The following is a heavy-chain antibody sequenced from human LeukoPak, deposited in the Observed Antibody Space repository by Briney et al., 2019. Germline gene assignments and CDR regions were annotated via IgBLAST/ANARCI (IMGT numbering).Heavy chain of an antibody. Sequence: SETLSLTCAVYGGSFSGYYWSWIRQPPGKGLEWIGEINHSGSTNYSPSLKSRVTISVDTSKNQFSLKLSSVTAADTAVYYCAITDTAVAAANFDYWGQGTLVTVSS. V-gene: IGHV4-34*01. J-gene: IGHJ4*02. CDR1: GGSFSGYY. CDR3: AITDTAVAAANFDY. D-gene: IGHD6-13*01. CDR2: INHSGST.